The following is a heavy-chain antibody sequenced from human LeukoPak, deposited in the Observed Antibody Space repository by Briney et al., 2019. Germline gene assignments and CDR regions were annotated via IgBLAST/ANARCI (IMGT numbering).Heavy chain of an antibody. CDR2: ISYDGSNK. CDR3: ARDSSGLFDY. D-gene: IGHD6-19*01. CDR1: GFTFSSYA. V-gene: IGHV3-30-3*01. Sequence: GGSLRLSCAASGFTFSSYAMHWVRQAPGKGLEWVAVISYDGSNKYYADSVKGRFTISRDNSKNTLYLQMNSLRAEDTAVYYCARDSSGLFDYWGQGTLVTVSS. J-gene: IGHJ4*02.